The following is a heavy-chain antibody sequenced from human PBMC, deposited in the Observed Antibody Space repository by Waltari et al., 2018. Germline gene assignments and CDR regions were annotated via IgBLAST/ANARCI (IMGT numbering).Heavy chain of an antibody. V-gene: IGHV3-33*01. CDR3: ARDLGVFSGWDY. Sequence: VESGGGVVQPGESLRVACAASGVGVASFGRHWVRQPPGQGLEWVAVLWSDVTSVYYADSVKGRFVVSRDRSKNTFYLQMKSVRVDDAGLYYCARDLGVFSGWDYWGQGTLVAVSS. CDR2: LWSDVTSV. D-gene: IGHD6-19*01. J-gene: IGHJ4*02. CDR1: GVGVASFG.